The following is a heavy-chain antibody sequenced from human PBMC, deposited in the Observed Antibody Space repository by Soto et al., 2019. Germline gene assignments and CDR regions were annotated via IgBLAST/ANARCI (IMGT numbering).Heavy chain of an antibody. D-gene: IGHD3-3*01. V-gene: IGHV1-69*06. CDR3: ARRTDRYDFWSGPGWFDP. Sequence: SVKVSCKASGGTFSSYAISWVRQAPGQGLEWMGGIIPIFGTANYAQKFQGRVTITADKSTSTAYMELSSLRSEDTAVYYCARRTDRYDFWSGPGWFDPWGQGTLVTVSS. CDR2: IIPIFGTA. J-gene: IGHJ5*02. CDR1: GGTFSSYA.